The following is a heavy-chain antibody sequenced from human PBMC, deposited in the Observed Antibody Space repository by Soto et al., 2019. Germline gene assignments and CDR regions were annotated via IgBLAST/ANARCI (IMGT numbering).Heavy chain of an antibody. V-gene: IGHV4-30-2*01. D-gene: IGHD1-26*01. CDR3: ARVGSGSYLMRFDY. J-gene: IGHJ4*02. CDR1: GGSISSGGYS. CDR2: IYHSGST. Sequence: QLQLQESGSGLVKPSQTLSLTCAVSGGSISSGGYSWSWIRQPPGKGLEWIGYIYHSGSTYYNPSLKSRVTISVYRSKNQFSLKLSSVTAADTAVYYCARVGSGSYLMRFDYWGQGTLVTVSS.